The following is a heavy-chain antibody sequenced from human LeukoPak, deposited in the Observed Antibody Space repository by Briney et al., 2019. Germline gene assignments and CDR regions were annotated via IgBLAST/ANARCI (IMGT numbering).Heavy chain of an antibody. J-gene: IGHJ4*02. D-gene: IGHD3-9*01. CDR1: GFTFSSYG. V-gene: IGHV3-23*01. CDR3: ANHYDILTVYSYYFDY. Sequence: PGGSLRLSCAASGFTFSSYGMSWVRQAPGKGLEWVSAISGSGGSTYYADSVKGRFTISRDNSKNTLYLQMNSLRAEDTAVYYCANHYDILTVYSYYFDYWGQGTLVTVSS. CDR2: ISGSGGST.